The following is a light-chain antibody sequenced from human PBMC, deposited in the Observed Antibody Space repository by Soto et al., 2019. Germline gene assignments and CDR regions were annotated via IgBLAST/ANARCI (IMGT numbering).Light chain of an antibody. J-gene: IGKJ3*01. CDR3: QHYGSSPPFT. CDR2: GAS. CDR1: QSVTSSY. V-gene: IGKV3-20*01. Sequence: EIVLTQSPGTLSLSPGERATLACRASQSVTSSYLAWYQQKPGQAPRLLIYGASNRATGIPDRFSGSGSVTDFSLTISRLEPEDFAVYYCQHYGSSPPFTFGPGTKVDIK.